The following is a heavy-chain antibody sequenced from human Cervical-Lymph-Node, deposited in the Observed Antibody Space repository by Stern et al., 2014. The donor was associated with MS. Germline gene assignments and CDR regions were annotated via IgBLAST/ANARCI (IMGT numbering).Heavy chain of an antibody. J-gene: IGHJ6*02. Sequence: VQLVESGAEVKKPGASVKVSCKASGYSFTAYYMHWVRQAPGQGLEWMGWIDPNSGGTKSAQTFQGRVTMTRDTSISTFYMELSGLTSDDTAVFYCARERHSMDVWGQGTTVTVSS. CDR1: GYSFTAYY. V-gene: IGHV1-2*02. CDR2: IDPNSGGT. CDR3: ARERHSMDV.